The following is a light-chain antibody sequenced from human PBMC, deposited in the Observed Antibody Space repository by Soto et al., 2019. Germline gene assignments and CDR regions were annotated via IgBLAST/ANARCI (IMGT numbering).Light chain of an antibody. CDR3: ISYASINTYV. Sequence: LTQPASVSGSPGQSITISCTGTSSDVGGYDYVSWYQQHPGKAPKLMIYDVTNRPSGASNRFSGSKSGNTASLTISGLQAEDEADYYCISYASINTYVFGTGTKVTVL. V-gene: IGLV2-14*01. J-gene: IGLJ1*01. CDR2: DVT. CDR1: SSDVGGYDY.